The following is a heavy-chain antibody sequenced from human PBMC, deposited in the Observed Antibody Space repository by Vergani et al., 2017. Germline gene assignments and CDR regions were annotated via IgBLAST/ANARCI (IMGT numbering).Heavy chain of an antibody. V-gene: IGHV3-7*01. CDR3: AGGYDYVWGSYPLRY. D-gene: IGHD3-16*02. CDR1: GFTFSSYW. Sequence: EVQLVESGGGLVQPGGSLRLSCAASGFTFSSYWMSWVRQAPGKGLEWVANIKQDGSEKYYVDSVKGRFTISRDNAKNSLYLQMNSLRAEDTAVYYCAGGYDYVWGSYPLRYWGQGTLVTVSS. CDR2: IKQDGSEK. J-gene: IGHJ4*02.